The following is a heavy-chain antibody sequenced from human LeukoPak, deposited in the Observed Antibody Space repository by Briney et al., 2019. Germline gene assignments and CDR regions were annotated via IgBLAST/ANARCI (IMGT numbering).Heavy chain of an antibody. V-gene: IGHV3-30*03. CDR2: ISYDGGKE. Sequence: PGGSLRLSCAASGFTFSSYGMHWVRQAPGKGLEWVAVISYDGGKEYYADSVKGRFTISRDNSKNTLYLQMNSLRAEDTAVYYCARAGIWAAMVFSLIEYWGQGTLVTVSS. CDR1: GFTFSSYG. J-gene: IGHJ4*02. D-gene: IGHD5-18*01. CDR3: ARAGIWAAMVFSLIEY.